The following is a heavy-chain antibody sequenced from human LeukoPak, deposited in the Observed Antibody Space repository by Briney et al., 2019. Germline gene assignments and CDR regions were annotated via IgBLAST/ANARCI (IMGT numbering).Heavy chain of an antibody. D-gene: IGHD5-12*01. Sequence: TGGSLRLSCAASGFTFSSYAMSWVRQAPGKGLEWVSYISSIGSTIYYADTVNGRFTISRDNAKNSLYLQMNSLRAEDTAIYYCARIMVATTRQAFDYWGQGTRGTFSS. CDR1: GFTFSSYA. V-gene: IGHV3-48*03. CDR2: ISSIGSTI. CDR3: ARIMVATTRQAFDY. J-gene: IGHJ4*02.